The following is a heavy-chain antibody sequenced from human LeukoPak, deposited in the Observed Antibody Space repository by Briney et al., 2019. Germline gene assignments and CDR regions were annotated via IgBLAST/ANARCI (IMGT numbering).Heavy chain of an antibody. D-gene: IGHD3-22*01. J-gene: IGHJ4*02. V-gene: IGHV3-7*01. Sequence: TGGSLRLSCVVSVFTFSSYEMNWVRQAPGKGLEWVANIKQDGSEKYYVDSVKGRFTISRDNAKNSLYLQMSSLRAEDTAVYYCARGITMIVVAYYFDYWGQGTLVTVSS. CDR2: IKQDGSEK. CDR3: ARGITMIVVAYYFDY. CDR1: VFTFSSYE.